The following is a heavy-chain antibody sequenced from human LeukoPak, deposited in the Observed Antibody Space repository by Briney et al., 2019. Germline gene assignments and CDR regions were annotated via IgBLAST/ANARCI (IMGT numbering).Heavy chain of an antibody. Sequence: PSETLSLTCTVSGGSVSSGSYYWSWIRQPPGKGLEWIGYIYYSGSTNYNPSLKSRVTISVDTSKNQFSLKLSSMTAADTAVYYCARFRLGELSAFDYWGQGTLVTVSS. CDR3: ARFRLGELSAFDY. D-gene: IGHD3-10*01. CDR1: GGSVSSGSYY. V-gene: IGHV4-61*01. J-gene: IGHJ4*02. CDR2: IYYSGST.